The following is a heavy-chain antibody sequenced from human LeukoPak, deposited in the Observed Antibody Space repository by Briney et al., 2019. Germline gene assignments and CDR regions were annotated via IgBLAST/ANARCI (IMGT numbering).Heavy chain of an antibody. Sequence: GESLKISCKGSGYSFSSYCIAWVRQMPGKGLGLVWIISHADSHTTYSPSFQGQVTISADKSITTAYLQWSSLKASDTAMYYCARTYYYDSTGYYYPFDIWGQGTMVTVSS. J-gene: IGHJ3*02. CDR2: ISHADSHT. D-gene: IGHD3-22*01. CDR3: ARTYYYDSTGYYYPFDI. V-gene: IGHV5-51*01. CDR1: GYSFSSYC.